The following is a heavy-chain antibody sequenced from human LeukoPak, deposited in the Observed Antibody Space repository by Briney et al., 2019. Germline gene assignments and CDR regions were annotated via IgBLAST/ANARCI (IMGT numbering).Heavy chain of an antibody. Sequence: SETLSLTCAVYGGSFSGYYWSWLRQPPGKGLEWIGEINHSGSTNYNPSLKSRVTISVDTSKNQFSLKLSSVTAADTAVYYCAVGVVVTHFDYWGQGTLVTVSS. J-gene: IGHJ4*02. CDR2: INHSGST. CDR1: GGSFSGYY. D-gene: IGHD3-22*01. V-gene: IGHV4-34*01. CDR3: AVGVVVTHFDY.